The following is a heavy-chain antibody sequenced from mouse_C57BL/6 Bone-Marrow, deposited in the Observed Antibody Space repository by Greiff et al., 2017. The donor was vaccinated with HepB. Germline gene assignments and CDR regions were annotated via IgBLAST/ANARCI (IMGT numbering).Heavy chain of an antibody. D-gene: IGHD2-4*01. CDR2: INPGSGGT. Sequence: QVQLQQSGAELVRPGTSVKVSCKASGYAFTNYLIEWVKQRPGQGLEWIGVINPGSGGTNYNEKFKGKATLTADKSSSTAYMQLSSLTSEDSAVYFCAIDDYDGAWFAYWGQGTLVTVSA. J-gene: IGHJ3*01. V-gene: IGHV1-54*01. CDR3: AIDDYDGAWFAY. CDR1: GYAFTNYL.